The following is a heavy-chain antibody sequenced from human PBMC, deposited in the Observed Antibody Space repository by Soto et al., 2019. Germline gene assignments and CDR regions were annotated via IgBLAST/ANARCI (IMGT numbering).Heavy chain of an antibody. CDR3: ARAHAPTLPFDY. Sequence: SPETLSITCTVSGGSIRNVYWSWIRQSPGKRLEWIGFIFHSGNAKYNPSLKSRVTISVDTSKNQFSLSLDSVTAADTAVYFCARAHAPTLPFDYWGQGTLVTVSS. CDR1: GGSIRNVY. V-gene: IGHV4-59*01. CDR2: IFHSGNA. J-gene: IGHJ4*01. D-gene: IGHD2-15*01.